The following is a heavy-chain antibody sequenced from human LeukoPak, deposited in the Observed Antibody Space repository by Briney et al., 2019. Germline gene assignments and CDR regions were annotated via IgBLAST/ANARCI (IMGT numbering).Heavy chain of an antibody. V-gene: IGHV3-9*01. CDR3: AKDRDYDILTGPIDY. D-gene: IGHD3-9*01. CDR2: ISWNSGSI. Sequence: GGSLRLSCAASGFTFDDYAMHWVRQAPGKGLEWVSGISWNSGSIGYADSVKGRFTISRDNAKNSLYLQMNSLRAEDTALYYCAKDRDYDILTGPIDYWGQGTPVTVSS. CDR1: GFTFDDYA. J-gene: IGHJ4*02.